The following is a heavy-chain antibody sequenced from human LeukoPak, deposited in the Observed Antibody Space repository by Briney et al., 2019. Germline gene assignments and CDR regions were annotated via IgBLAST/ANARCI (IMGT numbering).Heavy chain of an antibody. CDR2: IYSSGST. J-gene: IGHJ4*02. CDR3: ARGPPPDFDY. V-gene: IGHV4-59*10. Sequence: SETLSLTRAVYGGSFSGYYWSWIRQPAGKGLEWIGRIYSSGSTDYNPSLKSRVTTSVDTSKNQFSLKLSSVTAADTAVYYCARGPPPDFDYWGQGTLVTVSS. CDR1: GGSFSGYY.